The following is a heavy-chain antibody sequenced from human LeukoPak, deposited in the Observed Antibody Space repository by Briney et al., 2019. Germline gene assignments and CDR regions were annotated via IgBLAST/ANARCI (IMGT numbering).Heavy chain of an antibody. CDR1: GFTFSSYA. Sequence: GGSLRLSCAVSGFTFSSYAVHWVRQAPGKGLEWAAVISFDGSNKYYADSVKGRFTISRDNSKNTLYLQMNSLRADDTAVYYCARGKEQQLYAFDIWGQGTMVTVSS. V-gene: IGHV3-30*03. J-gene: IGHJ3*02. CDR2: ISFDGSNK. CDR3: ARGKEQQLYAFDI. D-gene: IGHD6-13*01.